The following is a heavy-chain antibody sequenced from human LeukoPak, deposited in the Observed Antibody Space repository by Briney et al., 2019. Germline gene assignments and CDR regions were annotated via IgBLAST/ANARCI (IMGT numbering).Heavy chain of an antibody. CDR2: INPNSGGT. CDR3: ARDGEEASYSSGWYPPGY. CDR1: GYTFTGYY. J-gene: IGHJ4*02. V-gene: IGHV1-2*02. Sequence: GASVKVSCKASGYTFTGYYMHWVRQAPGQGLEWMGWINPNSGGTNYAQKFQGRVTMTRDTSISTAYMELRNLRSDDTAMYYCARDGEEASYSSGWYPPGYWGQGTLVTVSS. D-gene: IGHD6-19*01.